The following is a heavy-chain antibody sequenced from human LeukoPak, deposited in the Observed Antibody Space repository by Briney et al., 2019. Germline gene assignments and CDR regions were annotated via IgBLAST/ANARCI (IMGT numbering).Heavy chain of an antibody. CDR2: IYYSGST. CDR3: ADGTQPYYFDY. J-gene: IGHJ4*02. D-gene: IGHD1-14*01. V-gene: IGHV4-31*03. Sequence: PSETLSLTCTVSGGSISSGGYYWSWIRQHPGKGLEWTGYIYYSGSTYYNPSLKSRVTISVDTSKNQFSLKLSSVTAADTAVYYCADGTQPYYFDYWGRGTLVTVSS. CDR1: GGSISSGGYY.